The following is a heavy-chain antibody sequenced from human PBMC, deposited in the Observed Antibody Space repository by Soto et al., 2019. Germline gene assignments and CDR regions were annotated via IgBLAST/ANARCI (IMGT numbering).Heavy chain of an antibody. J-gene: IGHJ4*02. CDR3: ARDLNYWSLLIDH. CDR2: LWSDGIKT. D-gene: IGHD2-8*02. V-gene: IGHV3-33*08. Sequence: GGSLRLSCAASGFSLSRYGLHWVRQAPGKGLEWVAGLWSDGIKTSYTDSVKGRFTISRDTSKNMLYLQMNSLGAEDTAVYYCARDLNYWSLLIDHWGQGTLVTVSS. CDR1: GFSLSRYG.